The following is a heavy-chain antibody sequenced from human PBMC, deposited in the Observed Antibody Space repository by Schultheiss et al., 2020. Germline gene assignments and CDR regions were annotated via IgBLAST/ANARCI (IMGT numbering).Heavy chain of an antibody. Sequence: AETLSLTCTVSGGSVSSGSYYWSWIRQPPGKGLEWIGYIYYSGSTNYNPSLKSRVTISVDTSKNQFSLKLSSVTAADTAVYYCARNSSTWYGESSDAFDIWGQGTMVTVSS. CDR3: ARNSSTWYGESSDAFDI. J-gene: IGHJ3*02. CDR1: GGSVSSGSYY. CDR2: IYYSGST. D-gene: IGHD6-13*01. V-gene: IGHV4-61*01.